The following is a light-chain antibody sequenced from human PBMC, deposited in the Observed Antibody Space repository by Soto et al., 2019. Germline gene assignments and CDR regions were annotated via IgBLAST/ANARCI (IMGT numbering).Light chain of an antibody. CDR2: EVS. Sequence: QSVLTQPASVSGSPGQSLTISCTGNSSDVGGYNYVSWYQQHPGKAPKLMIYEVSNRPSRVSNRFSGSKSGNTASLTISGLQAEDEAGYYCSSYTRSSTSYVFGTGTKVTVL. J-gene: IGLJ1*01. CDR3: SSYTRSSTSYV. CDR1: SSDVGGYNY. V-gene: IGLV2-14*01.